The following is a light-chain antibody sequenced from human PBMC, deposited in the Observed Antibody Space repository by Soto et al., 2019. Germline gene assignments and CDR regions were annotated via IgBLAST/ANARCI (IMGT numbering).Light chain of an antibody. CDR2: IAS. Sequence: EIVXTXSPXTXSXFXGERATLSCRATQSVNSDYLAWYQQKPGQAPRLLIYIASRRATGIPDRFSGSGSGTDFTLTINRLEPEDFAVYYCQQYGTSPWTFGQGTKVEIK. CDR3: QQYGTSPWT. V-gene: IGKV3-20*01. CDR1: QSVNSDY. J-gene: IGKJ1*01.